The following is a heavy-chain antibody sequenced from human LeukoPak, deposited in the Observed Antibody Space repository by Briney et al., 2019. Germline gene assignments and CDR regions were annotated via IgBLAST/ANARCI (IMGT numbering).Heavy chain of an antibody. CDR2: VNLQGST. CDR3: AREGGPYRPLDY. Sequence: SETLSLTCGLSVDSQSRTNYWTWVRQPPGKGLDWIGEVNLQGSTNYNPSLRGRVALPVNMSENHISLQLTYVTAADAAVYYCAREGGPYRPLDYSGQGTLVTVSS. V-gene: IGHV4-4*02. CDR1: VDSQSRTNY. J-gene: IGHJ4*02.